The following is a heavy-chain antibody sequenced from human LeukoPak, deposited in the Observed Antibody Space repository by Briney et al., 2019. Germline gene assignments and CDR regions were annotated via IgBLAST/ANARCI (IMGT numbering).Heavy chain of an antibody. Sequence: AAVKVSCKASGYIFTDYYMHWVRQAPGQGLEWMGRIIPTTGLASYAQKFQGRVTITADKSTSTAYMELSSLRSEDTAVYYCARAPPRLDGYILYYWGQGTLVTVSS. CDR1: GYIFTDYY. CDR3: ARAPPRLDGYILYY. V-gene: IGHV1-69*04. CDR2: IIPTTGLA. J-gene: IGHJ4*02. D-gene: IGHD5-24*01.